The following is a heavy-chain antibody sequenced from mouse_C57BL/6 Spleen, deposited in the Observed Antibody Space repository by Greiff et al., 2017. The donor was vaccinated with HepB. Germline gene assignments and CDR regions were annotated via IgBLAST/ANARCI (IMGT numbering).Heavy chain of an antibody. D-gene: IGHD1-2*01. CDR3: ARHVHDYAMDY. V-gene: IGHV5-2*01. J-gene: IGHJ4*01. Sequence: EVKLVESGGGLVQPGESLKLSCESTEYEFPSYDMSWVRKTPEKRLELVAAINSDGGSTYYPDTMERRFIISRDNTKKTLYLQKSSLRSEDTALYYCARHVHDYAMDYWGQGTSVTVSS. CDR2: INSDGGST. CDR1: EYEFPSYD.